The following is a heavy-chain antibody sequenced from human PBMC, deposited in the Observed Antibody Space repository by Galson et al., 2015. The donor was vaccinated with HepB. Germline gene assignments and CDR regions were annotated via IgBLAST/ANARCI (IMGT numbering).Heavy chain of an antibody. CDR1: GFTFSSYD. V-gene: IGHV3-13*05. J-gene: IGHJ4*02. D-gene: IGHD3-9*01. CDR3: ARMNYDILTGYYYFDY. CDR2: IGTAGDP. Sequence: SLRLSCAASGFTFSSYDMHWVRQATGKGLEWVSAIGTAGDPYYPGSVKGRFTISRENAKNSLYLQMNSLRAGDTAVYYCARMNYDILTGYYYFDYWGQGTLVTVSS.